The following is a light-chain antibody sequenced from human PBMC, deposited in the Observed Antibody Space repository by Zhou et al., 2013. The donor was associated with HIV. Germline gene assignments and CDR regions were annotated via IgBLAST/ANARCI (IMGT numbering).Light chain of an antibody. J-gene: IGKJ1*01. Sequence: DIQMTQSPSSLSASVGDRVTITCRASQGISSYLAWYQQKPGKAPKLLIYAASTLQSGVPSRFSGSGSGTDFTLKISRVEAEDVGVYYCMQVVLELPWTFGQGTKVEIK. CDR3: MQVVLELPWT. CDR1: QGISSY. V-gene: IGKV1-9*01. CDR2: AAS.